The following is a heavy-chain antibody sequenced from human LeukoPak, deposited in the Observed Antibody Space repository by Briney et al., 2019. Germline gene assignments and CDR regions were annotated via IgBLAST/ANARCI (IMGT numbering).Heavy chain of an antibody. V-gene: IGHV1-18*01. CDR2: ISAYNGNT. D-gene: IGHD6-13*01. CDR1: GYTFTNYG. J-gene: IGHJ3*02. Sequence: GASVKVSCKTSGYTFTNYGISWVRQAPGLGLEWMSWISAYNGNTNYAQKVQGRATMTTDTSTSTAYMELRSLGFDDTAVYYCARDQSVRLLQTSSTYFKHVFAIWGQGSMVTVSS. CDR3: ARDQSVRLLQTSSTYFKHVFAI.